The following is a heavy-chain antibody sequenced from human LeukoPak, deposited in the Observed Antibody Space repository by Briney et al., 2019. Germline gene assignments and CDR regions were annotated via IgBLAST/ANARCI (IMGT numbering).Heavy chain of an antibody. J-gene: IGHJ4*02. CDR2: IRSKANSYAT. CDR1: GFTFSGSA. V-gene: IGHV3-73*01. CDR3: TRHVNRGSDY. Sequence: GGSLRLSCAASGFTFSGSAMHWVRQASGKGLEWVGRIRSKANSYATAYAASVKGRFTISRDDSKNTAYLQMNSLKTEDSAVYYCTRHVNRGSDYWGQGTLVTVSS.